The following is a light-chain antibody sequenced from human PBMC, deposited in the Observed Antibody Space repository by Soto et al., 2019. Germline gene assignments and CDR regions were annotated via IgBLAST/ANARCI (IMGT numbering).Light chain of an antibody. CDR2: EVN. J-gene: IGLJ2*01. Sequence: QSVLTQPPSASGSPGQSVTISCTGTSSDVGGYNYVSWYQHHPGKAPKLMIYEVNKRPSVVSDRFSGSKSGNTASLTVSGLQAENEADYYCSSYAGSNRLGVFGGGTKLTVL. V-gene: IGLV2-8*01. CDR1: SSDVGGYNY. CDR3: SSYAGSNRLGV.